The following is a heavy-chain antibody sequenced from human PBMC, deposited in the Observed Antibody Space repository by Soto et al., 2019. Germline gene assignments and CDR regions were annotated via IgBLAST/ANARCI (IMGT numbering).Heavy chain of an antibody. V-gene: IGHV4-61*01. CDR1: GGSVSSGSYY. CDR3: ARENYYYYGMDV. J-gene: IGHJ6*02. CDR2: IYYSGST. Sequence: SETLSLTCTVSGGSVSSGSYYWSWTRQPPGKGLEWIGYIYYSGSTNYNPSLKSRVTISVDTSKNQFSLKLSSVTAADTAVYYCARENYYYYGMDVWGQGTTVTLSS.